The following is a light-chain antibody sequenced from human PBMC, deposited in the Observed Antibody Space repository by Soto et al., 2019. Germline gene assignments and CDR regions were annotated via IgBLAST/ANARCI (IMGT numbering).Light chain of an antibody. CDR3: MQALQTPIT. V-gene: IGKV2-28*01. J-gene: IGKJ3*01. Sequence: DLVMTQSPLSLPVTPGEPASISCRSSQSLLHSNGYNYWDWYLQKPGQSPQLLIYLGSNRASGVPDRFSGSGSGTDFTLKISRVEAEDVGVYYCMQALQTPITFGPGTKVDIK. CDR1: QSLLHSNGYNY. CDR2: LGS.